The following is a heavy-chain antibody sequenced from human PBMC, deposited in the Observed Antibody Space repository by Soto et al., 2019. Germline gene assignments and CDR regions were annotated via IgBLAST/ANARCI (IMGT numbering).Heavy chain of an antibody. CDR3: ARPYSVRYFDWFDAFDI. D-gene: IGHD3-9*01. CDR1: GFTFSSYA. V-gene: IGHV3-23*01. Sequence: GGSLRLSCAASGFTFSSYAMSWVRQAPGKGLEWVSAISGSGGGTYYADSVKGRFTISRDNAKNSLYLQMNSLRAEDTAVYYCARPYSVRYFDWFDAFDIWGQGTMVTVSS. CDR2: ISGSGGGT. J-gene: IGHJ3*02.